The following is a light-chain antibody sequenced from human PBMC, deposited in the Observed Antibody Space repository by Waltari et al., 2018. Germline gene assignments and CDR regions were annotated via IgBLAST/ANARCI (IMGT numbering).Light chain of an antibody. Sequence: DIQMTQPPSSLSASVGDRVTITCRASQDIRSHLGWYQQKPGRAPKRLIYFASILQSGVPSRFNGSGSGTEFTLTINSLLPEDVETYYCLQYNNYPYTFGQGTKVEIK. V-gene: IGKV1-17*01. J-gene: IGKJ2*01. CDR2: FAS. CDR3: LQYNNYPYT. CDR1: QDIRSH.